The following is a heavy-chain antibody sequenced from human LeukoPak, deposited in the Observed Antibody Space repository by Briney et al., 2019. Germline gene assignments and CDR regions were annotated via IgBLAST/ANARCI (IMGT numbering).Heavy chain of an antibody. Sequence: GASVKVSCKASGYTFTSYDINWVRQATGQGLEWMGWMNPNSGNTGYAQKFQGRVTMTRNTSISTAYMELSSLRSEDTAVYYCARGIYSTTDYYMDVWGKGTTVTISS. J-gene: IGHJ6*03. CDR3: ARGIYSTTDYYMDV. D-gene: IGHD6-13*01. CDR2: MNPNSGNT. CDR1: GYTFTSYD. V-gene: IGHV1-8*01.